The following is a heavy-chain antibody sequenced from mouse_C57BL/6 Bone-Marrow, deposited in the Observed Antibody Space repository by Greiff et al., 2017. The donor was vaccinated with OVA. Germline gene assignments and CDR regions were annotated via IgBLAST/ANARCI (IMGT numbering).Heavy chain of an antibody. CDR1: GYSITSGYY. D-gene: IGHD1-1*01. V-gene: IGHV3-6*01. CDR2: ISYDGSN. Sequence: ESGPGLVKPSQSLSLTCSVTGYSITSGYYWNWIRQFPGNKLEWMGYISYDGSNNYNPSLKNRISITRDTSKNQFFLKLNSVTTEDTATYYCAREGGIYYYGSSNYFDYWGQGTTLTVSS. CDR3: AREGGIYYYGSSNYFDY. J-gene: IGHJ2*01.